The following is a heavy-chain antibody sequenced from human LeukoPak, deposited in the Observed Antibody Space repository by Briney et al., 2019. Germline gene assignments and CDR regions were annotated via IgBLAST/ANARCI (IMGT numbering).Heavy chain of an antibody. CDR3: ASSGYSYHYYYYMDV. V-gene: IGHV1-69*06. J-gene: IGHJ6*03. Sequence: SVKVSCKASGGTFSSYAISWVRQAPGQGLEWMGGIIPIFGTANYAQKFQGRVTITADKSTSTAYMELSSLRSEDTAVYYCASSGYSYHYYYYMDVWGKGTTVTVSS. CDR2: IIPIFGTA. D-gene: IGHD5-18*01. CDR1: GGTFSSYA.